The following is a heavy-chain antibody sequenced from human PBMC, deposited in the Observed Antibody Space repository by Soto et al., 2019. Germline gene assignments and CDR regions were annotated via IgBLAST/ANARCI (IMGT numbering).Heavy chain of an antibody. D-gene: IGHD1-26*01. J-gene: IGHJ1*01. CDR2: ISAYNGNT. CDR1: GYAFSSYG. CDR3: ATGELLGVYFQH. Sequence: ASVKVSCKASGYAFSSYGISWVRQAPGQGLEWMGWISAYNGNTNYAQKLQGRVTMTTDTSTSTAYMELRSLRSDDTAVYYCATGELLGVYFQHWGQGTLVTVSS. V-gene: IGHV1-18*01.